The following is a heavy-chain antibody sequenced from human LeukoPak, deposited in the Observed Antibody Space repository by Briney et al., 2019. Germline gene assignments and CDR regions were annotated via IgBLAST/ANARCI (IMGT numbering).Heavy chain of an antibody. Sequence: ASVKVSCTASGYTFHSYDINWVRQATGQGLEWMAWMNPNSGNTDYAQKFQGRVTMTRDTSISTAYMELSRLRSDDTAVYYCARVVAYYVSGRTAKKFDPWGQGTLVTVSS. CDR2: MNPNSGNT. J-gene: IGHJ5*02. V-gene: IGHV1-8*02. D-gene: IGHD3-10*01. CDR3: ARVVAYYVSGRTAKKFDP. CDR1: GYTFHSYD.